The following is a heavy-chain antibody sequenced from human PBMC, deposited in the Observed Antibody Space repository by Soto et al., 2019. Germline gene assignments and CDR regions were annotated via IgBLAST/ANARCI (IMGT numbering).Heavy chain of an antibody. CDR3: ARALYYGSGPNAFDI. CDR2: IKQDGSEK. Sequence: EVQLVESGGGLVQPGGSLRLSCAASGFTFSSYWMSWVRQAPGKGLEWVANIKQDGSEKYYVDSVKGRFTISRDYAKHSLYLQMNSRRAEDTAVYYCARALYYGSGPNAFDIWGQGTMVTVSS. V-gene: IGHV3-7*01. D-gene: IGHD3-10*01. CDR1: GFTFSSYW. J-gene: IGHJ3*02.